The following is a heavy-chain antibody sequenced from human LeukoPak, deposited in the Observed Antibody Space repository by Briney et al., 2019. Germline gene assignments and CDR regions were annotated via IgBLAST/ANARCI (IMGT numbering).Heavy chain of an antibody. J-gene: IGHJ4*02. D-gene: IGHD5-18*01. V-gene: IGHV3-15*01. CDR3: TTGTWIQLWLADY. CDR2: IKSQTDGGTT. CDR1: GFTFTNAC. Sequence: PGGSPRLSCKGSGFTFTNACMSWVRLAPGKGLEWVGHIKSQTDGGTTDYAAPVKGRFTISRDDSKNTLYLQLNSLKTEDTAVYYCTTGTWIQLWLADYWGQGTLVTVSS.